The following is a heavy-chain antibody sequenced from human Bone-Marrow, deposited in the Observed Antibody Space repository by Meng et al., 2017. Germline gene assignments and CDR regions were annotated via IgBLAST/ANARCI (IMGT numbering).Heavy chain of an antibody. V-gene: IGHV3-48*03. CDR3: AKDSVRYSSSSEYFQH. Sequence: GESLQISCAASGFTFSSYEMNWVRQAPGKGLEWVSYISSSGSTIYYADSVKGRFTISRDNSKNTLYLQMNSLRAEHTAVYYCAKDSVRYSSSSEYFQHWGQGTLVTVSS. D-gene: IGHD6-13*01. J-gene: IGHJ1*01. CDR2: ISSSGSTI. CDR1: GFTFSSYE.